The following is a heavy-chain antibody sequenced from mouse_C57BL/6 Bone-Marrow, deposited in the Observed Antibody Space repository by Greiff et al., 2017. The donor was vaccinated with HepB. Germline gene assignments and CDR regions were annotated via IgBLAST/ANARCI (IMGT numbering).Heavy chain of an antibody. J-gene: IGHJ2*01. CDR1: GFTFSDYA. V-gene: IGHV5-17*01. D-gene: IGHD1-1*01. Sequence: EVKLMESGGGLVKPGGSLKLSCAASGFTFSDYAMHWVRQAPEKRLEWVAYISSGSSTIYYADTVKGRFTISRDNAKNTLFLQMTSLRSEDTAMYYCARGGYYYGSSWGYWGQGTTLTVSS. CDR3: ARGGYYYGSSWGY. CDR2: ISSGSSTI.